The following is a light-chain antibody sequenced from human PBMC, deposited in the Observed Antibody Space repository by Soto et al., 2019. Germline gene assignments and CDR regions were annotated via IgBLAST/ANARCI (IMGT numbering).Light chain of an antibody. CDR1: QSVSTN. CDR3: QFYDSSPGFT. J-gene: IGKJ3*01. Sequence: VMTQSPATLSVSPGERAALSCSASQSVSTNLAWYQQKPGQPPRLLIYFASTRATAVPARFTSGGSGTEFTLTITRLEPEDFAGSYWQFYDSSPGFTFGPGTKVDIK. CDR2: FAS. V-gene: IGKV3-15*01.